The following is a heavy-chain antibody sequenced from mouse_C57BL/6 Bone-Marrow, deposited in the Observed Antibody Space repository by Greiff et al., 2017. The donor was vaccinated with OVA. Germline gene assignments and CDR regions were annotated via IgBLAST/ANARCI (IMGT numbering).Heavy chain of an antibody. CDR3: TTTIYYDYDVGFAY. CDR2: IDPENGDT. CDR1: GFNIKDDY. J-gene: IGHJ3*01. V-gene: IGHV14-4*01. Sequence: EVQLKESGAELVRPGASVKLSCTASGFNIKDDYMHWVKQRPEQGLEWIGWIDPENGDTEYASKFQGKATITADTSSNTAYLQLSSLTSEDTAVYYCTTTIYYDYDVGFAYWGQGTLVTVSA. D-gene: IGHD2-4*01.